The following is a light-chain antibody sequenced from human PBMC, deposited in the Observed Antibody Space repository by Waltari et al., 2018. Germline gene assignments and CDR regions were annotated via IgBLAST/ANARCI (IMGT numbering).Light chain of an antibody. CDR1: QSISDR. CDR3: QQYDNYFSN. V-gene: IGKV1-5*03. Sequence: DIQMTQSPSTLSASVGDRVTITCRASQSISDRLAWYQQKPGKAPKLLVYRASSLESGVPSRFSGSGSGTEFTLTISSLQPDDFATYYCQQYDNYFSNFGQGTKLEIK. CDR2: RAS. J-gene: IGKJ2*02.